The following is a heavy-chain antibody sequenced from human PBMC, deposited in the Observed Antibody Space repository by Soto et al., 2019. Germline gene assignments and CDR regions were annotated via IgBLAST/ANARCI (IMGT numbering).Heavy chain of an antibody. V-gene: IGHV4-4*02. CDR1: GGSISSSNW. Sequence: QVQLQQSGPGLVKPSGTLSLTCAVSGGSISSSNWWSLVRQPPGKGLEWIGETYHSVSTNYKPSLMSRVVISVDKSKNQCSLKLRSVTAADTAVSYCVRIAAAGPNFDYWGQGTLVTVSS. CDR2: TYHSVST. CDR3: VRIAAAGPNFDY. J-gene: IGHJ4*02. D-gene: IGHD6-13*01.